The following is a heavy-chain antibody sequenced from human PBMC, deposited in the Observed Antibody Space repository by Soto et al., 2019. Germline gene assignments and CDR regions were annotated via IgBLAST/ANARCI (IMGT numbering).Heavy chain of an antibody. J-gene: IGHJ5*02. CDR3: AREIQVGPSSGRIDP. D-gene: IGHD5-18*01. CDR2: ITYSGMT. V-gene: IGHV4-30-4*01. CDR1: GDSIKSGSVY. Sequence: SETWSLTCTVNGDSIKSGSVYWSWIRQSPGNGLEYIGYITYSGMTFQNPSLKSRVTMSVDTPKNQFSLEVRSLTAADTGVYYCAREIQVGPSSGRIDPWGQGNLV.